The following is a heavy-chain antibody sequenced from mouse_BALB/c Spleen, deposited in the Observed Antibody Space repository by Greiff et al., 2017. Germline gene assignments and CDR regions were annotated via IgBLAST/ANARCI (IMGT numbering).Heavy chain of an antibody. Sequence: QVHVKQSGAELAKPGASVKMSCKASGYTFTSYWMHWVKQRPGQGLEWIGYINPSTGYTEYNQKFKDKATLTADKSSSTAYMQLSSLTSEDSAVYYCARSHGNYDYFDYWGQGTTLTVSS. CDR3: ARSHGNYDYFDY. D-gene: IGHD2-1*01. CDR2: INPSTGYT. CDR1: GYTFTSYW. J-gene: IGHJ2*01. V-gene: IGHV1-7*01.